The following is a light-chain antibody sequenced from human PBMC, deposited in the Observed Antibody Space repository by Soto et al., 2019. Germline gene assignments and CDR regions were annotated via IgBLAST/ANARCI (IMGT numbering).Light chain of an antibody. J-gene: IGKJ1*01. Sequence: DIVMTQSPDSLAVSLGERATINCKSSQSVLTNSNNKNCIAWYQQKPGQPPKLLIYWSSTRASGVPDRFSGSGSGTEFTLTISSLQPDDFATYYCQHYNSYSEAFGQGTKVDIK. V-gene: IGKV4-1*01. CDR3: QHYNSYSEA. CDR2: WSS. CDR1: QSVLTNSNNKNC.